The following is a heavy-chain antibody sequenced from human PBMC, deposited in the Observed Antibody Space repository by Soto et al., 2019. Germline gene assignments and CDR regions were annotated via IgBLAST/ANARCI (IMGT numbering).Heavy chain of an antibody. Sequence: SETLSLTCAVSGGSISSGGYSWSWIRQPPGKGLEWIGYIYHSGSTYYNPSLKSRVTISVDRSKNQFSLKLSSVTAADTAVYYCARDTPITMVRGVTPLAYYYGMDVWGQGTTVTVSS. D-gene: IGHD3-10*01. CDR1: GGSISSGGYS. J-gene: IGHJ6*02. CDR2: IYHSGST. CDR3: ARDTPITMVRGVTPLAYYYGMDV. V-gene: IGHV4-30-2*01.